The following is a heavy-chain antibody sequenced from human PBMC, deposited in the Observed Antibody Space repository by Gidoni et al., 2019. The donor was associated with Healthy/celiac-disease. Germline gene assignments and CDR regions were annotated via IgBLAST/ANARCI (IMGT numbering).Heavy chain of an antibody. D-gene: IGHD2-2*01. Sequence: QVQLVQSGAEVKKPGASVKVSCKASGYTFTIYAMHWVRQAPGQRLEWMGWINAGNGNTKYSQKFQGRVTITRDTSASTAYMELSSLRSEDTAVYYCARALGYCSSTSCFPFDYWGQGTLVTVSS. CDR2: INAGNGNT. V-gene: IGHV1-3*01. J-gene: IGHJ4*02. CDR1: GYTFTIYA. CDR3: ARALGYCSSTSCFPFDY.